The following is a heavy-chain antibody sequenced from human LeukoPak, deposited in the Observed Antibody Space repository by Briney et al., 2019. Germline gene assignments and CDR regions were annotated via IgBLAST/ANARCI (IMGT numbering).Heavy chain of an antibody. CDR3: AKVNWPSGWSYYFDS. Sequence: GGSLRLSCTASGFTFIKGWMSWVRQAPGKGLEWVSGVSGSGGSTFYADSVKGRFTISRDNSKNTLYLQMNSLRAEDTAVYYCAKVNWPSGWSYYFDSWGQGTLVTVSS. J-gene: IGHJ4*02. V-gene: IGHV3-23*01. CDR1: GFTFIKGW. CDR2: VSGSGGST. D-gene: IGHD6-19*01.